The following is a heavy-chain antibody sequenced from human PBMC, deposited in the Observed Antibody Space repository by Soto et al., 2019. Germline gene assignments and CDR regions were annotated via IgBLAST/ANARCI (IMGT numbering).Heavy chain of an antibody. J-gene: IGHJ3*02. V-gene: IGHV3-30*18. CDR1: GFTFSSYG. CDR3: AKDGRGYSYGWWAFDI. D-gene: IGHD5-18*01. Sequence: GGSLRLSCAASGFTFSSYGMHWVRQAPGKGLEWVAVISYDGSNKYYADSVKGRFTISRDNSKNTLYLQMNSLRAEDTAVYYCAKDGRGYSYGWWAFDIWGQGTMVTVSS. CDR2: ISYDGSNK.